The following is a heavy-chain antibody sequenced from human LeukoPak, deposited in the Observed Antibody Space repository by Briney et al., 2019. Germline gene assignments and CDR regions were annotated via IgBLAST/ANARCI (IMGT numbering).Heavy chain of an antibody. D-gene: IGHD6-6*01. Sequence: GGSLRLSCAASGFTFSSYAMSWVRQAPGKGLEWVSAISGSGGSTYYADSVKGRFTISRDNSKNTLYLQMNSLRAEDTAVYYCARDRGTTSSAGYYFDYWGQGTLVTVSS. CDR2: ISGSGGST. CDR3: ARDRGTTSSAGYYFDY. J-gene: IGHJ4*02. CDR1: GFTFSSYA. V-gene: IGHV3-23*01.